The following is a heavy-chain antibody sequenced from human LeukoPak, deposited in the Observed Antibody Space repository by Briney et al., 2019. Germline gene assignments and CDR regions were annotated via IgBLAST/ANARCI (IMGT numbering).Heavy chain of an antibody. V-gene: IGHV1-46*01. CDR1: GYTFTSYY. D-gene: IGHD3-22*01. CDR2: INPSGGST. CDR3: ARASVSGYYYDSSGYKDDY. J-gene: IGHJ4*02. Sequence: ASVKVSCKASGYTFTSYYMHWVRQAPGQGLEWMGIINPSGGSTSYAQKFQGRVTMTRDASTSTVYMELSSLRSEDTAVYYCARASVSGYYYDSSGYKDDYWGQGALVTVSS.